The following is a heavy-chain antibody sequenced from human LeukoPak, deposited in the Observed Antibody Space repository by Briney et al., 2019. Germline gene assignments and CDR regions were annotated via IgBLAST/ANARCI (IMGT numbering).Heavy chain of an antibody. CDR1: GFTFSSYA. J-gene: IGHJ5*02. CDR3: AKDLGIADL. D-gene: IGHD1-14*01. V-gene: IGHV3-30-3*01. Sequence: PGRSLRLSCAASGFTFSSYAMHWVRQAPGKGLEWVAVISYDGSNKYYADSVKGRFTISRDNSKNTLYLQMNYLRAEDTAIYYCAKDLGIADLWGQGTLVTVSS. CDR2: ISYDGSNK.